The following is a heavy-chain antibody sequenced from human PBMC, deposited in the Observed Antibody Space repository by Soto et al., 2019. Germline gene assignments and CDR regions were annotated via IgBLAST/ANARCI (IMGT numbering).Heavy chain of an antibody. CDR1: GGSISSGGYS. D-gene: IGHD2-21*01. CDR2: IYHSGST. V-gene: IGHV4-30-2*03. J-gene: IGHJ4*02. Sequence: SDTLSLTCAVSGGSISSGGYSWSWIRQPPGKDLEWIGYIYHSGSTYYNPSLKSRVTISVDASKNQFALSLSSVTAADTAVYLCGRHTDCTGVTHCPFDCWGREPLVTVS. CDR3: GRHTDCTGVTHCPFDC.